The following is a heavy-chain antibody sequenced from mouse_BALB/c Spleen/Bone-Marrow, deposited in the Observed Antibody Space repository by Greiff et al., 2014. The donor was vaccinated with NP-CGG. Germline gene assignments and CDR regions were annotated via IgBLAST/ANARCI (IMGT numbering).Heavy chain of an antibody. CDR2: ISDGGSYT. V-gene: IGHV5-4*02. J-gene: IGHJ3*01. Sequence: EVKLVESGGGLVKPGASLKLSCAASGFTFSDSYMYWVRQTPEKRLEWVATISDGGSYTYYPDSVKGRFTIARDKAKNNLYLQMSSLKSEDTAMYYGARAWDYDRKGWFAYWGQGTLVTVPA. CDR3: ARAWDYDRKGWFAY. D-gene: IGHD2-4*01. CDR1: GFTFSDSY.